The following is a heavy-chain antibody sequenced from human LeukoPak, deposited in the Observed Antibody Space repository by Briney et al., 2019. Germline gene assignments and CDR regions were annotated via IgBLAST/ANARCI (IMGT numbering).Heavy chain of an antibody. CDR2: ISTYTGNT. CDR3: ARVYSRYWMFYLDY. J-gene: IGHJ4*02. CDR1: GSRFLYFG. V-gene: IGHV1-18*04. D-gene: IGHD2-15*01. Sequence: VDAYLQASGSRFLYFGVSWVRRARRQGREWMGWISTYTGNTDYAQNFQGRLTVTTDTSTSTTSMELRNLRSDDTAIYYCARVYSRYWMFYLDYWGRGPLVTVPS.